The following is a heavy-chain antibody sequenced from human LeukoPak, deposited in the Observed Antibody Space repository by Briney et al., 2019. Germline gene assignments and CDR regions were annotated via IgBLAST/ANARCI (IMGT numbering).Heavy chain of an antibody. CDR3: ARRNGQDIVPTFRRRYYFDY. CDR2: ISHDGSNK. Sequence: PGGSLRLSCAASGFTFSSYAMHWVRQAPGKGLEWVAVISHDGSNKYYADSVKGRFTISRDNSKNTLYLQMNSLRAEDTAVYYCARRNGQDIVPTFRRRYYFDYWGQGTLVTVSS. CDR1: GFTFSSYA. V-gene: IGHV3-30*04. J-gene: IGHJ4*02. D-gene: IGHD5-12*01.